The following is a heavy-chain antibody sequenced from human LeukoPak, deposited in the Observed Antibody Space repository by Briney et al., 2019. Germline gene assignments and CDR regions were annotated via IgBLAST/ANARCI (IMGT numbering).Heavy chain of an antibody. CDR3: ARGTSGAGPS. J-gene: IGHJ4*02. CDR1: GGSISRYY. V-gene: IGHV4-59*01. Sequence: SETLSLPCTVSGGSISRYYWSWIRQPPGKGLEWIGYIYYSGSTNYNPSLKSRVTISVDTSKNQFSLKLSSVTAADTAVYYCARGTSGAGPSWGQGTLVTVSS. CDR2: IYYSGST. D-gene: IGHD3-16*01.